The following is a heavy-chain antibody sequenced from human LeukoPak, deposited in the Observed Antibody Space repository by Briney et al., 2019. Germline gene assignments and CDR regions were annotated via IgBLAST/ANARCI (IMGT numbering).Heavy chain of an antibody. CDR2: ISGSGGST. CDR3: AKDDRLQGFLH. V-gene: IGHV3-23*01. CDR1: GFTFSSYA. Sequence: GGSLRLSCAASGFTFSSYAMSWVRQAPGKGLEWVSGISGSGGSTYYADSVKGRFTISRDNSKNTLYLQMNSLRAEDTAVYYCAKDDRLQGFLHWGQGTLVTVSS. J-gene: IGHJ4*02. D-gene: IGHD3-16*02.